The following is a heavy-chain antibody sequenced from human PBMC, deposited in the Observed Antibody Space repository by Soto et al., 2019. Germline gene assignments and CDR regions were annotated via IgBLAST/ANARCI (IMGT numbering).Heavy chain of an antibody. CDR2: INTANGNT. D-gene: IGHD3-10*01. J-gene: IGHJ6*02. CDR3: AREVGGTMIRSRYGMDV. Sequence: GSSVKVSCKTSGYTFTSYSIHWVRQAPGQRPEWMGWINTANGNTKYSQKFQGRVTITRDRSATTASMELNSLRSEDTAVYYCAREVGGTMIRSRYGMDVWGQGKTCAGSS. V-gene: IGHV1-3*04. CDR1: GYTFTSYS.